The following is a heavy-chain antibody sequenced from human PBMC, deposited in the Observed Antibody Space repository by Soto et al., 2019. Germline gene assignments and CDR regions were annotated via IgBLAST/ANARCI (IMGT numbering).Heavy chain of an antibody. CDR3: ARDQVRGLLFSYFDP. Sequence: GGSLRLSCKASVFTFTSDEMIWVSQAPGKGLEWISYISGSGNTIFYADSVKGRFTISRDNAKNSLYLQMNSLRAEDTAVYYCARDQVRGLLFSYFDPWGQGTLVTVSS. D-gene: IGHD3-16*02. V-gene: IGHV3-48*03. CDR2: ISGSGNTI. J-gene: IGHJ5*02. CDR1: VFTFTSDE.